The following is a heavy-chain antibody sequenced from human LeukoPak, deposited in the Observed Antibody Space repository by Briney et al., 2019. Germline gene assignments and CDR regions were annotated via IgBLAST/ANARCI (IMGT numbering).Heavy chain of an antibody. V-gene: IGHV1-18*01. CDR2: ISAYNGNT. J-gene: IGHJ6*03. D-gene: IGHD4-17*01. Sequence: GASVKVSCKASGYTFTSYGISWVRQAPGQGLEWMGWISAYNGNTNYAQKLQGRVTMTTDTSTSTAYMELRSLRSDDTAVYYCARDRSKTTVTTYPLVVYYYYYMDVWGKGTTVTVSS. CDR3: ARDRSKTTVTTYPLVVYYYYYMDV. CDR1: GYTFTSYG.